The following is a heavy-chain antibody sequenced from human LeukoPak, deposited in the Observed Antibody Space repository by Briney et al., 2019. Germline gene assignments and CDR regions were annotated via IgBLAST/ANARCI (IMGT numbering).Heavy chain of an antibody. J-gene: IGHJ4*02. CDR1: GYTFTSYG. CDR3: ARVWYSYGSFDY. D-gene: IGHD5-18*01. Sequence: ASVKVSCKASGYTFTSYGINWVRQAPGQGLEWMGWISAYNGNTNYAQKLQGRVTMTTDTSTSTAYMELRSLRSDDTAVYYCARVWYSYGSFDYWGQGTLVTVSS. V-gene: IGHV1-18*01. CDR2: ISAYNGNT.